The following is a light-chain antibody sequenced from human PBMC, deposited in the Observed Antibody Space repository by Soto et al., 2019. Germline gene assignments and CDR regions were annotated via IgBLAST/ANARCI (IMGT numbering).Light chain of an antibody. CDR3: QPYNNWPLT. Sequence: VMVQSPATLCVSPGECATRSSRASKGIGDTLAWYQHKPGQTPSLLIYDTSTRATGVPTRFSGSRSGAEFTLTINRLQSEDFAVYYCQPYNNWPLTFGGGTKVDIK. CDR1: KGIGDT. CDR2: DTS. V-gene: IGKV3-15*01. J-gene: IGKJ4*01.